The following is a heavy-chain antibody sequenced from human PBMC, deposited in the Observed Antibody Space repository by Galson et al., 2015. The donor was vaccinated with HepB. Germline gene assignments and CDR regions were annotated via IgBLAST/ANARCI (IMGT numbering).Heavy chain of an antibody. D-gene: IGHD3-16*01. CDR3: ARGLHNNVQDWGAPTDY. Sequence: SVKVSCKASGYTFTSYDINWVRQAPGQGLEWMGWMNPNSGNTGYAQKFQGRVTMTRNTSISTAYMELSSLRSEATAVYYCARGLHNNVQDWGAPTDYWGQGTLVTVSS. J-gene: IGHJ4*02. CDR1: GYTFTSYD. CDR2: MNPNSGNT. V-gene: IGHV1-8*01.